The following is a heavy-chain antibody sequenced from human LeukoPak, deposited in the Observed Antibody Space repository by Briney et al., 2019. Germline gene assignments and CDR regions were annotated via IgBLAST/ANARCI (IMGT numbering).Heavy chain of an antibody. CDR3: TRDKRYTTTSGGGTGIDS. Sequence: GGSLRLSCAASGFTFSSYNMNWVRQVPGKGLDWVSSISRSSSYKYYADSVKGRFTISRDNAKNSLYLQMNDLRAEDTALYYCTRDKRYTTTSGGGTGIDSWGQGTLVTVSS. CDR2: ISRSSSYK. CDR1: GFTFSSYN. D-gene: IGHD6-6*01. J-gene: IGHJ4*02. V-gene: IGHV3-21*04.